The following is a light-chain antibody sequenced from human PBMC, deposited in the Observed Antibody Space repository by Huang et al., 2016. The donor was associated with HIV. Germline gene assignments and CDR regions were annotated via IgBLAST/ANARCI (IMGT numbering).Light chain of an antibody. CDR1: QSISAY. J-gene: IGKJ2*01. Sequence: DIQMTQSPSSLYASVGDRVTISCRASQSISAYLNWYQHRPGIAPKLLIYTTADLQCGVPSRFRGSRSGTQFTLTISSLQPEDFATYYCQQSYSFPRTFGQGTKLDIK. V-gene: IGKV1-39*01. CDR3: QQSYSFPRT. CDR2: TTA.